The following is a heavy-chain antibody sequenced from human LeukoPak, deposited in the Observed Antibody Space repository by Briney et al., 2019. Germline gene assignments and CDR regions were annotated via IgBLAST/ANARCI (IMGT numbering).Heavy chain of an antibody. J-gene: IGHJ4*02. D-gene: IGHD3-22*01. CDR1: GGSISSYY. V-gene: IGHV4-59*01. CDR2: IYYSGST. CDR3: ARAEYDSSGYIFDY. Sequence: LSETLSLTCTVSGGSISSYYWSWIRQPPGKGLEWIGYIYYSGSTNYNPSLKSRVTISVDTSKNQFSLKLSSVTAADTAVYYCARAEYDSSGYIFDYWGQGTLVTVSS.